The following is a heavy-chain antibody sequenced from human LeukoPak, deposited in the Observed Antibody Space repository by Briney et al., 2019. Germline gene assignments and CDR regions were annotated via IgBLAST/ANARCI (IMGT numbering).Heavy chain of an antibody. D-gene: IGHD3-22*01. Sequence: GGSLRLSCAASGFTFSSYSMSWVRQAPGKGLEWVSAISGSGGSTYYADSVKGRFTISRDNSKSTLYLQMNSLRAEDTAVYYCAKAHDSSGSFFDYWGQGTLVTVSS. CDR2: ISGSGGST. V-gene: IGHV3-23*01. CDR1: GFTFSSYS. CDR3: AKAHDSSGSFFDY. J-gene: IGHJ4*02.